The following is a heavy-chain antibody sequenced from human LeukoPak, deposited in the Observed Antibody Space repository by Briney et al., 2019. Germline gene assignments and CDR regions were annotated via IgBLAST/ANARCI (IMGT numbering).Heavy chain of an antibody. Sequence: PGGSLRLSCAASGFTFSSYAMHWVRQAPGKGLEWVAVISYDGSNKYYADSVKGRFTISRDNSKNTLYLQMNSLRAEDTAVYYCARARDFDWHPNDAFDIWGQGTMVTVSS. V-gene: IGHV3-30-3*01. J-gene: IGHJ3*02. CDR3: ARARDFDWHPNDAFDI. CDR1: GFTFSSYA. D-gene: IGHD3-9*01. CDR2: ISYDGSNK.